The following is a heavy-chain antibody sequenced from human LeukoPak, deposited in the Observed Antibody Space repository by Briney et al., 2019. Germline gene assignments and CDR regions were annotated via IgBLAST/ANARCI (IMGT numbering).Heavy chain of an antibody. CDR2: IGKGGDT. Sequence: PGGSLGLSCAASGFPFRSYDMHWVRQGTGEGLEWVSGIGKGGDTYYVASVKGRFTISRENAKNSLHLQMNSLRAGDTAVYYCVRGADGFDFWGQGTVVTVSS. V-gene: IGHV3-13*01. D-gene: IGHD5-24*01. CDR1: GFPFRSYD. CDR3: VRGADGFDF. J-gene: IGHJ3*01.